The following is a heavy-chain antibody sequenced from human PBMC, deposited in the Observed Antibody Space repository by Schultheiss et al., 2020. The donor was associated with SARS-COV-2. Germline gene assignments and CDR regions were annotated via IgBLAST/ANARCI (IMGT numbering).Heavy chain of an antibody. J-gene: IGHJ3*02. V-gene: IGHV3-15*01. Sequence: GESLKISCAASGFTVSSNYMSWVRQAPGKGLEWVGRIKSKTDGGTTDYAAPVKGRFTISRDDSKNTLYLQMNSLKTEDTAVYYCTTARYYGEAFDIWGQGTMVTVSS. D-gene: IGHD2/OR15-2a*01. CDR1: GFTVSSNY. CDR2: IKSKTDGGTT. CDR3: TTARYYGEAFDI.